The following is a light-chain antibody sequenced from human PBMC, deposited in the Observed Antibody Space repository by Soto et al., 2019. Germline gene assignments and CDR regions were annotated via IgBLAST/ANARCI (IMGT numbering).Light chain of an antibody. V-gene: IGKV1D-16*01. CDR1: QGIAKS. J-gene: IGKJ5*01. CDR3: QQHISYPIT. CDR2: AAS. Sequence: DIQMTQYPSSLYASLGARVTITCRASQGIAKSLAWYQQKPEKAPKSQIYAASNLQSGVPSRFSGSGSGTEFTLTIRSLQPEDFATYYCQQHISYPITFGQGTRLEIK.